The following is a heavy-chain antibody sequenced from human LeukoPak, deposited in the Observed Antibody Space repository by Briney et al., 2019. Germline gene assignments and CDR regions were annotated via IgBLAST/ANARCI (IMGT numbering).Heavy chain of an antibody. CDR2: IYYSGST. CDR1: GGSISRYY. Sequence: SETLSLTCTVSGGSISRYYWSWIRQPPWKGLEWIGYIYYSGSTNYNPSLKSRVTISVDTSKNQFSLKLSSVTAADTAVYYCARDPFKSSFDSWGQGSLVTV. V-gene: IGHV4-59*12. D-gene: IGHD6-6*01. J-gene: IGHJ4*02. CDR3: ARDPFKSSFDS.